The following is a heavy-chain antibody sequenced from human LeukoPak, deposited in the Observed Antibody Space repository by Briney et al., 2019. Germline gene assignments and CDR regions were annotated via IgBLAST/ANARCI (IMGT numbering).Heavy chain of an antibody. CDR2: INPNSGGT. CDR3: ARGTEQLPFY. V-gene: IGHV1-2*02. J-gene: IGHJ4*02. D-gene: IGHD6-6*01. CDR1: GYTFTGYY. Sequence: GASVKVSCKSSGYTFTGYYMHWIRQAPGQGLEWMGWINPNSGGTNYAQKFQGRVTMTRDTSISTAYMELSRLRSDDTAAYYCARGTEQLPFYWGQGTLVTVSS.